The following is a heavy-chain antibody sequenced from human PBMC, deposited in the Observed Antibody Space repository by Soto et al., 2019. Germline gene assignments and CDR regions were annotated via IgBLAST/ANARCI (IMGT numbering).Heavy chain of an antibody. CDR2: INLNSGDT. V-gene: IGHV1-8*01. J-gene: IGHJ4*02. Sequence: QVQLVQSGAEVKKPGASVKVSCKASGYTFTSYDINWVRQAAGQGLEWMGWINLNSGDTDSAQKFQGRLTMTRDTSISTAYMELSSLTSEDTAVYYCARGRGWRDYWGQGTLGTVSS. D-gene: IGHD6-19*01. CDR1: GYTFTSYD. CDR3: ARGRGWRDY.